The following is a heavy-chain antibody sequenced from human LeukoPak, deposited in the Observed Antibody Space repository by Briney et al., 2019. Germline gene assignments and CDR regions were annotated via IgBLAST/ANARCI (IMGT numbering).Heavy chain of an antibody. J-gene: IGHJ3*02. Sequence: GGSLRLSCAASGFTFSSYAMSWVRQAPGKGLEWVSAISGSGGSTYYADSVKGRFTISRDNSKNTLYLQMNSLRAEDTAVYYCSIGDDFWSGHYQTDAFDIWGQGTMVTVSS. CDR1: GFTFSSYA. V-gene: IGHV3-23*01. D-gene: IGHD3-3*01. CDR3: SIGDDFWSGHYQTDAFDI. CDR2: ISGSGGST.